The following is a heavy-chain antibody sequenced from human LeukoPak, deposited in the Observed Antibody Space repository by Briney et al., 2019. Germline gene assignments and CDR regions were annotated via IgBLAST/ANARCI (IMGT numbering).Heavy chain of an antibody. CDR3: ARAALYDILTGVYYYYGMDV. CDR1: GFTFSSYG. Sequence: PGRSLRLSCAASGFTFSSYGMHLVRQAPGKGLEWVAVIWYDGSNKYYADSVKGRFTISRDNSKNTLYLQMNSLRAEDTAVYYCARAALYDILTGVYYYYGMDVWGQGTTVTVSS. V-gene: IGHV3-33*01. D-gene: IGHD3-9*01. J-gene: IGHJ6*02. CDR2: IWYDGSNK.